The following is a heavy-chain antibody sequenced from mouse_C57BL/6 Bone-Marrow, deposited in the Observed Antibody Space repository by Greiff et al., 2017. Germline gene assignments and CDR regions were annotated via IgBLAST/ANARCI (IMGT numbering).Heavy chain of an antibody. V-gene: IGHV5-17*02. J-gene: IGHJ4*01. CDR1: GFTFSSFV. CDR2: ISSGSSAI. CDR3: ARDLLGNAMDY. D-gene: IGHD2-10*01. Sequence: EVQLVESGGGLVQPGGSRQLSCAASGFTFSSFVMHWVRQAPEKGLEWVAYISSGSSAIYYADTLKGRFTISRDNPRNTLFLQMTSLRSDDTAMYYCARDLLGNAMDYWGQGTSVTVSS.